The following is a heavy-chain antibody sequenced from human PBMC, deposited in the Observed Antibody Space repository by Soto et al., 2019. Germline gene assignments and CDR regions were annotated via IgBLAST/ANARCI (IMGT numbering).Heavy chain of an antibody. CDR3: AKDTMVRGVIWGYYFDY. Sequence: PGGSLRLSCAASGFTVSSNYMSWVRQAPGKGLEWVSVIYSGGSTYYADSVKGRFTISRDNSKNTLYLQMNSLRAEDTAVYYCAKDTMVRGVIWGYYFDYWGQGTLVTVSS. D-gene: IGHD3-10*01. V-gene: IGHV3-66*01. J-gene: IGHJ4*02. CDR1: GFTVSSNY. CDR2: IYSGGST.